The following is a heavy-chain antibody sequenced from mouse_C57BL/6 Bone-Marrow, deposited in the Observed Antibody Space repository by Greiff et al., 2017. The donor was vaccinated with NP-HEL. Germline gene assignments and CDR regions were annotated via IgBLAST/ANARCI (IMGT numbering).Heavy chain of an antibody. J-gene: IGHJ2*01. V-gene: IGHV1-53*01. CDR1: GYTFTSYW. CDR2: INPSNGGT. CDR3: AREDYDEYYFDD. D-gene: IGHD2-4*01. Sequence: VKLQQPGTELVKPGASVKLSCKASGYTFTSYWMHWVKQRPAQGLEWIGNINPSNGGTNYNEKFKSKATMTVDKSSSTAYMQLRSLTSEDSAVYYCAREDYDEYYFDDWGQGTTLTVSS.